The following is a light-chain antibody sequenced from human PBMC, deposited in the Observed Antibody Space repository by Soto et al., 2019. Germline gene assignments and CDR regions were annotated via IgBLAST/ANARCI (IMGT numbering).Light chain of an antibody. CDR3: TSFAGSDKLI. CDR2: EVY. V-gene: IGLV2-8*01. Sequence: QSVLTQPPSASGSPGQSATISCTGAASDIGAHNFVSWYQQYPGKAPKLMIYEVYKRPSGVPDRFSGSKSGNTASLTVSGLQPEDEADYYCTSFAGSDKLIFGGGTKLTVL. J-gene: IGLJ2*01. CDR1: ASDIGAHNF.